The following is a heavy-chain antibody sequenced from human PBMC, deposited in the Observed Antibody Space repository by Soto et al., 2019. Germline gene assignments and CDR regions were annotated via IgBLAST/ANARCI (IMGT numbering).Heavy chain of an antibody. CDR3: AADSVGYYDSSGYHNWFDP. J-gene: IGHJ5*02. V-gene: IGHV3-33*01. CDR1: GFTFSSYG. Sequence: GGSLRLSCAASGFTFSSYGMHWVRQAPGKGLEWVAVIWYDGSNKYYADSVKGRFTISRDNSKNTLYLQMNSLRSEDTAVYYCAADSVGYYDSSGYHNWFDPWGQGTLVTVSS. CDR2: IWYDGSNK. D-gene: IGHD3-22*01.